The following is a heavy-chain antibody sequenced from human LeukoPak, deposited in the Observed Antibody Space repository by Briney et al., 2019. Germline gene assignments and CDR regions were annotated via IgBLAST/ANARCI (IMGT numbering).Heavy chain of an antibody. CDR1: GGSFSGYY. CDR3: ARGIGYYQNYYYYYMDV. V-gene: IGHV4-34*01. J-gene: IGHJ6*03. Sequence: SETLSLTCAVYGGSFSGYYWSWIRQPPGKGLEWIGEINHSGSTNYNPSLKSRVTISVDTSKNQFSLKLSSVTAADTAVYYCARGIGYYQNYYYYYMDVWGKGTTVTVSS. D-gene: IGHD3-22*01. CDR2: INHSGST.